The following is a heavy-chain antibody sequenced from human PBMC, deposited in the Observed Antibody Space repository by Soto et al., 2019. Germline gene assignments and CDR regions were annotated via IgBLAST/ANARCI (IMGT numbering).Heavy chain of an antibody. CDR3: ARVDTAMEAYYYYYGMDV. J-gene: IGHJ6*02. CDR2: IYYSGST. V-gene: IGHV4-34*01. D-gene: IGHD5-18*01. Sequence: SETLSLTCAVYGGSFSGYKWSWIRQPPGKGLEWIGSIYYSGSTYYNPSLKSRVTISVDTSKNQFSLKLSSVTAADTAVYYCARVDTAMEAYYYYYGMDVWGQGTTVTVSS. CDR1: GGSFSGYK.